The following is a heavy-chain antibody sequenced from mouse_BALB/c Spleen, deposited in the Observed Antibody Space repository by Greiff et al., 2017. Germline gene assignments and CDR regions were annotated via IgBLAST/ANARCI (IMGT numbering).Heavy chain of an antibody. Sequence: EVHLVESGGGLVKPGGSLKLSCAASGFTFSSYAMSWVRQTPEKRLEWVATISSGGSYTYYPDSVKGRFTISRDNAKNTLYLQMSSLRSEDTAMYYCARQGLRGFAYWGQGTLVTVSA. J-gene: IGHJ3*01. D-gene: IGHD3-1*01. V-gene: IGHV5-9-3*01. CDR2: ISSGGSYT. CDR1: GFTFSSYA. CDR3: ARQGLRGFAY.